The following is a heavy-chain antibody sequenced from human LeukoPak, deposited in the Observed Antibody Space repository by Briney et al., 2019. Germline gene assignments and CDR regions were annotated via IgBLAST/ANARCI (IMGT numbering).Heavy chain of an antibody. D-gene: IGHD3-22*01. V-gene: IGHV3-53*01. CDR1: GFTVSSNY. Sequence: GGSLRLSCAASGFTVSSNYMSWVRQAPGKGLEWVSVIYSGGSTYYADSVKGRFTISSDNSKNTLYLQMNSLRAEDTAVYYCARGGSSGNNLGRARYYFDYWGQGTLVTVSS. J-gene: IGHJ4*02. CDR3: ARGGSSGNNLGRARYYFDY. CDR2: IYSGGST.